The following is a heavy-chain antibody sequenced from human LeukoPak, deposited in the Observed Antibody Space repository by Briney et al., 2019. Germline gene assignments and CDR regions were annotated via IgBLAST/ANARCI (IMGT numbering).Heavy chain of an antibody. CDR1: GYTFIYYG. CDR2: ISVHNGDT. D-gene: IGHD3-22*01. CDR3: ARAINYYESRGYFGSDY. V-gene: IGHV1-18*01. J-gene: IGHJ4*02. Sequence: ASVKVSCKASGYTFIYYGISWVRQAPGQGLEWMGWISVHNGDTNYAQKFQGRVTMTSDTSTTTAYMELRNLRSDDTAVYFCARAINYYESRGYFGSDYWGQGTLVTVSS.